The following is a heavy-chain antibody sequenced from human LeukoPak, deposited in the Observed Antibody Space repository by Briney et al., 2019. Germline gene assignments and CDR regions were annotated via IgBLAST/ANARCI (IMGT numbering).Heavy chain of an antibody. J-gene: IGHJ6*02. CDR3: ASQHYSSGSNAAMDV. CDR1: GYTFTYRF. V-gene: IGHV1-45*02. CDR2: ITPFNGNA. Sequence: SVKVSCKASGYTFTYRFLHWVRQAPGQAPEWMGWITPFNGNANYAQTYQGRVTITSDRSMTTAYMELSSLRAEDTAMYYCASQHYSSGSNAAMDVWGQGTAVTVSS. D-gene: IGHD3-10*01.